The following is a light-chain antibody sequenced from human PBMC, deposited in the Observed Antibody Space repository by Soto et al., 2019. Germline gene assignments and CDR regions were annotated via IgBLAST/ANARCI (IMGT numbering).Light chain of an antibody. CDR2: GAS. J-gene: IGKJ1*01. Sequence: EIVLTQSPGTLSLSPGERATLSCRASQSVSSSYLAWYQQKPGQAPRLLIYGASSRATGIPDRFSGSESGIDFTLTISRLEPEDFAVYYCQQYGSSPPTFGQGTKVEIK. CDR3: QQYGSSPPT. CDR1: QSVSSSY. V-gene: IGKV3-20*01.